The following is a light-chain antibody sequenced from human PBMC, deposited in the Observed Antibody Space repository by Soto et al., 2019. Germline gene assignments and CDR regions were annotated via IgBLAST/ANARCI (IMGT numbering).Light chain of an antibody. J-gene: IGLJ3*02. CDR3: TSYITSMTLV. V-gene: IGLV2-14*01. Sequence: QSVLTQPASVSGSPGQSITISSTGTSSDIGDYNYVSWYQQHPGKAPKLIIYEVSNRPSGVSNRFSGSKSGNTASLTISGLQAEDEADDYCTSYITSMTLVFGGGTKVTVL. CDR1: SSDIGDYNY. CDR2: EVS.